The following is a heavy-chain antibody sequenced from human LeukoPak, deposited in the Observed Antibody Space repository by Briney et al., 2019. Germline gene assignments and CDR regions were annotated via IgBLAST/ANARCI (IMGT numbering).Heavy chain of an antibody. D-gene: IGHD2-15*01. Sequence: PGGSLRLSCAASGFTFSSYWTSWVRQAPGKGLEWVANIKQDGSEKYYVDSVKGRFTISRDNAKNSLYLQMNSLRAEDTAVYYCARGFVVVVAATTLFDYWGQGTLVTVSS. CDR1: GFTFSSYW. CDR2: IKQDGSEK. J-gene: IGHJ4*02. CDR3: ARGFVVVVAATTLFDY. V-gene: IGHV3-7*01.